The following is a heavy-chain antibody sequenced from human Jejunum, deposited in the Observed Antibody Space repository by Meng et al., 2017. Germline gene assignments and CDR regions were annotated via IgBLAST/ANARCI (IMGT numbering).Heavy chain of an antibody. Sequence: QRRWQESGPGLLKPSETLSLTCAVSGGSISTAGYYWGWIRQSPGKGLEWIGSIFYSGTTYYNPSLKSRVTISIDTSKNQFSLKMNSVTAADTAVYYCARDTAGFGPWGQGTLVTVSS. CDR2: IFYSGTT. D-gene: IGHD6-13*01. CDR1: GGSISTAGYY. J-gene: IGHJ5*02. V-gene: IGHV4-39*07. CDR3: ARDTAGFGP.